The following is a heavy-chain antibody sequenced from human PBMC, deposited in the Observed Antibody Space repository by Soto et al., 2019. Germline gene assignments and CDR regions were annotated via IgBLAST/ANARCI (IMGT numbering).Heavy chain of an antibody. CDR3: ARAELGTAAFDI. V-gene: IGHV3-33*01. Sequence: GSLRLSCAASGFTFSSYGMHWVRQAPGKGLEWVAVIWYDGSNKYYADSVKGRFTISRDNSKNTLYLQMNSLRAEDTAVYYCARAELGTAAFDIWGQGTMVTVSS. D-gene: IGHD7-27*01. CDR2: IWYDGSNK. J-gene: IGHJ3*02. CDR1: GFTFSSYG.